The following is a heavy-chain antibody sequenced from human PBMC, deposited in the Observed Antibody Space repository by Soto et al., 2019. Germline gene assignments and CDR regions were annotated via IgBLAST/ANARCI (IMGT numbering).Heavy chain of an antibody. J-gene: IGHJ4*02. Sequence: GASVKVSCKASGGTFSSYAISWVRQAPGQGLEWMGGIIPIFGTANYAQKFQGRVTITADKSTSTAYMELSSLRSEDTAVYYCAIFRVTGIAVAGRAPAYWGQGTLVTVPQ. V-gene: IGHV1-69*06. D-gene: IGHD6-19*01. CDR3: AIFRVTGIAVAGRAPAY. CDR2: IIPIFGTA. CDR1: GGTFSSYA.